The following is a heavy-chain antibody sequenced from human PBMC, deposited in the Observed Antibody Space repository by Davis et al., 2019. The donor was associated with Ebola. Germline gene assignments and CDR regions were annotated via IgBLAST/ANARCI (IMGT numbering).Heavy chain of an antibody. CDR2: INHSGST. CDR3: ARAQGRYSGYDDP. J-gene: IGHJ5*02. D-gene: IGHD5-12*01. CDR1: GGSISSYY. Sequence: SETLSLTCTVSGGSISSYYWSWIRRPPGKGLEWIGEINHSGSTNYNPSLKSRVTISVDTSKNQFSLKLSSVTAADTAVYYCARAQGRYSGYDDPWGQGTLVTVSS. V-gene: IGHV4-34*01.